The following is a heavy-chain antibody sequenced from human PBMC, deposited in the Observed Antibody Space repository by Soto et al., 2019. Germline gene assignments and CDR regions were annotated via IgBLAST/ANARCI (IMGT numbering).Heavy chain of an antibody. CDR3: ARDGGNYDYVWGSYSYYSYGMAV. V-gene: IGHV4-4*07. CDR1: VGTVSSYW. CDR2: IYTSGST. Sequence: VGTVSSYWWTWIRQHAGKGLEWIGRIYTSGSTNYNPSLKSRVTMSVDTSKNQFSLKLSSVTAADTAVYYCARDGGNYDYVWGSYSYYSYGMAVWGQGTTVTVSS. D-gene: IGHD3-16*01. J-gene: IGHJ6*02.